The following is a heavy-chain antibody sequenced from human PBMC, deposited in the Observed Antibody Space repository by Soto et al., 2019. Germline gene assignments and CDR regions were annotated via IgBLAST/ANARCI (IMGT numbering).Heavy chain of an antibody. Sequence: PSETLSLTCTVSGGSISSYYWSWIRQPPGKGLEWIGYIYYSGSTNYNPSLKSRVTISVDTSKNQFSLKLSSVTAADTAVYYCARIVDILTGFYYYYMVVWGKGTTVTVSS. D-gene: IGHD3-9*01. J-gene: IGHJ6*03. CDR1: GGSISSYY. V-gene: IGHV4-59*08. CDR2: IYYSGST. CDR3: ARIVDILTGFYYYYMVV.